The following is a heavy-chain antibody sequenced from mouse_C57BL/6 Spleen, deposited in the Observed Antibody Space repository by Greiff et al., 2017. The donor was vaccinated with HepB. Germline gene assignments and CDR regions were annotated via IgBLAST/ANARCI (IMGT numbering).Heavy chain of an antibody. J-gene: IGHJ4*01. Sequence: QVQLQQPGAELVMPGASVKLSCKASGYTFTSYWMHWVKQRPGQGLEWIGEIDPSDSYTNYNQKFKGKSTLTADKSSSTAYMQLSSLTSEDSAVYYCARRLYDYEGLDAMDYWGQGTSVTVSS. V-gene: IGHV1-69*01. D-gene: IGHD2-4*01. CDR2: IDPSDSYT. CDR1: GYTFTSYW. CDR3: ARRLYDYEGLDAMDY.